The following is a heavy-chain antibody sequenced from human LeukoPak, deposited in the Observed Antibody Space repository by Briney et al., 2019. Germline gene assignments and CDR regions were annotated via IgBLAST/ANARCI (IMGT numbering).Heavy chain of an antibody. V-gene: IGHV1-2*02. CDR1: GYTFTGYY. CDR2: INPNSGGT. J-gene: IGHJ3*02. Sequence: ASVKVSCKASGYTFTGYYMHWVRQAPGQGLEWMGSINPNSGGTNYAQKFQGRVTMTRDTSISTAYMELSRLRSDDTAVYYCARTPYDFWSGYYYSSWAFDIWGQGTMVTVSS. D-gene: IGHD3-3*01. CDR3: ARTPYDFWSGYYYSSWAFDI.